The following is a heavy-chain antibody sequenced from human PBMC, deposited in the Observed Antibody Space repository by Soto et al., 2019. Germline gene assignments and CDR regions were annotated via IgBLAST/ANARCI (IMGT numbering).Heavy chain of an antibody. CDR1: GVGLSTYA. V-gene: IGHV3-23*01. CDR3: ARSSGWYEADAFDM. CDR2: ISGNSGKT. D-gene: IGHD6-19*01. J-gene: IGHJ3*02. Sequence: EVQLLESGGGFVQPGGSLRLSCTASGVGLSTYAISWVRQAPGKGLEWVSVISGNSGKTDYADSVKGRFSISRDKSENTVYLQMNRLRAEDTATYFCARSSGWYEADAFDMWGQGTMVTVSA.